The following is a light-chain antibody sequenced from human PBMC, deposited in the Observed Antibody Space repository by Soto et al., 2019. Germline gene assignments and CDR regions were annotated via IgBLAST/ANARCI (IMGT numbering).Light chain of an antibody. CDR1: QSLLDSDDGNTY. J-gene: IGKJ4*01. CDR2: TVS. CDR3: MQRIEFPLT. Sequence: IVMTQTPLSLPVTPGEPASISCGSSQSLLDSDDGNTYLDWYLQKPGQSPQLLIYTVSYRASGVPDRFSGSGSGTDFTLKISRVEAEDVGVYYCMQRIEFPLTFGGGPKVDIK. V-gene: IGKV2-40*01.